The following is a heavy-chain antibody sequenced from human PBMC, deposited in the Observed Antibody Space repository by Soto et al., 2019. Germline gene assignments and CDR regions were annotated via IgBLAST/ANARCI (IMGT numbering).Heavy chain of an antibody. CDR1: GGTFSSYT. J-gene: IGHJ4*02. CDR3: ASSMPRSYCDY. CDR2: IIPILGIA. Sequence: QVQLVQSGAEVKKPGSSVKVSCKASGGTFSSYTISWVRQAPGQGLEWMGRIIPILGIANYAQKFQGRVTITAVQSTSTAYTELSSLRSEDAAVYYCASSMPRSYCDYWGKGTLVTVSS. D-gene: IGHD2-2*01. V-gene: IGHV1-69*02.